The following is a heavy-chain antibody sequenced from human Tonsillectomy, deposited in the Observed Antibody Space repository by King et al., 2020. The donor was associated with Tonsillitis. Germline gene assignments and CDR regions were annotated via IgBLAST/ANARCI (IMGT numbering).Heavy chain of an antibody. Sequence: QLVQSGAEVKKPGASVKVSCKASGYTFSDHTLHWVRQAPGQGLEWMGRINPSSGVAVYEQRFQGRVNLTRATAFNTAYMEVSGLRSDDTAVYYCARVQRPSTGDGMDVGGQGTTVTVP. CDR2: INPSSGVA. CDR3: ARVQRPSTGDGMDV. D-gene: IGHD1-1*01. CDR1: GYTFSDHT. V-gene: IGHV1-2*06. J-gene: IGHJ6*02.